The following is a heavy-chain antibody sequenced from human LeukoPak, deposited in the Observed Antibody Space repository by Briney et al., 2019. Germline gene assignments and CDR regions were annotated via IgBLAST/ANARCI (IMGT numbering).Heavy chain of an antibody. CDR3: AKEGRGGREAAFDI. Sequence: PGGSLRLSCAASGFNFDNYAMTWVRQAPGKGLEWVSGISGSGYNTYYAESVKGRFTISRDSSKNTLYLQMSSLRAEDTAVYYCAKEGRGGREAAFDIWGQGTMVAVSS. V-gene: IGHV3-23*01. J-gene: IGHJ3*02. CDR1: GFNFDNYA. CDR2: ISGSGYNT. D-gene: IGHD4-23*01.